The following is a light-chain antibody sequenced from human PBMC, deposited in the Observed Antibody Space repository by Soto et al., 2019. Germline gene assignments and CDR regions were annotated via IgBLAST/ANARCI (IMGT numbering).Light chain of an antibody. Sequence: QSVLTQPPSVSAAPGQKVTISCSGSSSNIGNNYVSWYQQLPGTAPKLLIYDNNKRPSGIPDRFSGSKSGTLATLGITGLQTGDEADYYCGTWDSSLSAGFYVFGTGTKLTVL. CDR1: SSNIGNNY. CDR3: GTWDSSLSAGFYV. CDR2: DNN. V-gene: IGLV1-51*01. J-gene: IGLJ1*01.